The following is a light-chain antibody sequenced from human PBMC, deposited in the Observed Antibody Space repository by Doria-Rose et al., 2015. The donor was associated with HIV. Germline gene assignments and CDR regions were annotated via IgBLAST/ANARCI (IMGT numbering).Light chain of an antibody. CDR2: DGS. Sequence: EIVMTQSPGTLSLSPGERATPSCRASQSFSSTYLAWYQQKPGQAPSLIIYDGSASATGITDRFSASGSGTDFTLTITRLETEDFALYYCRQYGTSWTFGQGTKVEI. J-gene: IGKJ1*01. V-gene: IGKV3-20*01. CDR1: QSFSSTY. CDR3: RQYGTSWT.